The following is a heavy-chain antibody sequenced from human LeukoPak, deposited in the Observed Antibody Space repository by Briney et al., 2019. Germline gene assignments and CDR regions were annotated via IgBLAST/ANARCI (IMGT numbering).Heavy chain of an antibody. J-gene: IGHJ4*02. CDR3: ARTPWSLDPPLYYFDY. CDR2: LFYGEST. V-gene: IGHV4-39*01. Sequence: PSETLSLICTVSGGSVSSSDYYWGWIRQPPGGGLEWIGSLFYGESTYCNPSLKSRVTISVGTSKIQFSLRLSSVTAADTAVYYCARTPWSLDPPLYYFDYWGQGTLVTVSS. D-gene: IGHD1-1*01. CDR1: GGSVSSSDYY.